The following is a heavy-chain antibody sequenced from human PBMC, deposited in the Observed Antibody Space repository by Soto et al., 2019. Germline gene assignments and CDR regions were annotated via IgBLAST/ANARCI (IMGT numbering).Heavy chain of an antibody. V-gene: IGHV3-11*01. CDR1: GFTFSDYY. D-gene: IGHD1-26*01. J-gene: IGHJ4*03. Sequence: GGSLRLSCAASGFTFSDYYMSWIRQAPGKGLEWVSSISSSGSTIYYADSVKGRFTISRDNAKNTVYLQMNSLRAEDTARYYWAKAVEEDCYYGDYWGQGTLVTVSS. CDR3: AKAVEEDCYYGDY. CDR2: ISSSGSTI.